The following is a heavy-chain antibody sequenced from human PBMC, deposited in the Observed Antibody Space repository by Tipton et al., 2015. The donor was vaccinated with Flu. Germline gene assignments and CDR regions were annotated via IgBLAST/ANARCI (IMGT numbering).Heavy chain of an antibody. CDR1: GGSFSGYY. J-gene: IGHJ6*02. CDR2: INHSGST. CDR3: ARDKVVVPVHFGLDV. Sequence: TLSLTCSVYGGSFSGYYWTWIRQPPGKGLEWIGEINHSGSTHYNSSLKSRVTMSVDSSKSQFSLHLSSVTAADTAVYYCARDKVVVPVHFGLDVWGQGTAVTVSS. V-gene: IGHV4-34*01. D-gene: IGHD2-15*01.